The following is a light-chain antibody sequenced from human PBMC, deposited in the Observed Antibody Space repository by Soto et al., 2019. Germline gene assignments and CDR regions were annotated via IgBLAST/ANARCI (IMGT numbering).Light chain of an antibody. CDR3: QYFGSPRT. J-gene: IGKJ1*01. V-gene: IGKV3-20*01. CDR1: QSVGSDY. CDR2: GAS. Sequence: EIVLTQSPGTVSLSPGERGTLSCRASQSVGSDYLAWCQQKSGQAPRLLIYGASKRATGIPDRFSGSGSGTDFTLTISRLEPEDFAVYYCQYFGSPRTFGQGTKVEIK.